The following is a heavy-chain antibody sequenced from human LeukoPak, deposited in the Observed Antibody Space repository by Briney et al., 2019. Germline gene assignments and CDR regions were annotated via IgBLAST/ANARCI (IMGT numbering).Heavy chain of an antibody. Sequence: GGSLRLSCAVSGITLSNYGMSWVRQAPGKGLEWVAVISYDGSNKYYADSVKGRFTISRDNSKNTLYLQMNSLRAEDTAVYYCAREGGSMTTVTTGLDYWGQGTLVTVSS. J-gene: IGHJ4*02. CDR3: AREGGSMTTVTTGLDY. V-gene: IGHV3-30*03. CDR1: GITLSNYG. CDR2: ISYDGSNK. D-gene: IGHD4-17*01.